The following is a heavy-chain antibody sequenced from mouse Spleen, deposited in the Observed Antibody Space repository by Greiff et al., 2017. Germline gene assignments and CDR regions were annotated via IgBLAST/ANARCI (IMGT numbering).Heavy chain of an antibody. CDR2: IDPENGDT. Sequence: EVQLQQSGAELVRPGASVKLSCTASGFNIKDDYMHWVKQRPEQGLEWIGWIDPENGDTEYASKFQGKATITADTSSNTAYLQLSSLTSEDTAVYYCTFYPYYAMDYWGQGTSVTVSS. J-gene: IGHJ4*01. V-gene: IGHV14-4*01. CDR1: GFNIKDDY. CDR3: TFYPYYAMDY.